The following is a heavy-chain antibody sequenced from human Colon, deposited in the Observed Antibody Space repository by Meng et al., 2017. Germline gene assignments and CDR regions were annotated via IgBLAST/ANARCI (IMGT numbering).Heavy chain of an antibody. D-gene: IGHD2-21*02. J-gene: IGHJ4*02. CDR1: GYSFRTYA. Sequence: QVQLVQSGSELRKPGASVTVSCKASGYSFRTYAINWVRQAPGQGLQWMGWINMYTGDTSYVEGFAGRFVFSLDISVSTAYLQISSLKAEDTAVYFCVRHNGDSDFDYWGQGTLVTVSS. V-gene: IGHV7-4-1*02. CDR2: INMYTGDT. CDR3: VRHNGDSDFDY.